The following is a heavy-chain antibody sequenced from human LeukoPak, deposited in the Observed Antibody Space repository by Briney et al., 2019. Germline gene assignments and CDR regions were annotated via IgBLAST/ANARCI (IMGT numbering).Heavy chain of an antibody. CDR3: ARTFQRAVSYYYDSSGHYSLFDY. D-gene: IGHD3-22*01. Sequence: GASVKVSCKASGYTFTGYYMHWVRQAPGQGLEWMGWINPNSGGTNYAQKFQGRVTMTRDTSISTAYMELSRLRSDDTAVYYCARTFQRAVSYYYDSSGHYSLFDYWGQGTLVTVSS. CDR2: INPNSGGT. V-gene: IGHV1-2*02. CDR1: GYTFTGYY. J-gene: IGHJ4*02.